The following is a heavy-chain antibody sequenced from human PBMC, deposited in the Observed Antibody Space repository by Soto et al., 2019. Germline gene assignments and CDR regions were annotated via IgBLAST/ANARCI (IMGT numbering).Heavy chain of an antibody. V-gene: IGHV4-59*12. CDR3: ARNGDCTRPGCIVGWFDP. J-gene: IGHJ5*02. CDR1: GGSISSGY. D-gene: IGHD2-8*01. Sequence: SETLSLTCSVSGGSISSGYWTWIRRPPGKGLEWIGYIYLGGSINYNPSLKSRVIISVDTAKNQFSLSLSSVTAADTAMYYCARNGDCTRPGCIVGWFDPWGPGTLVTVSS. CDR2: IYLGGSI.